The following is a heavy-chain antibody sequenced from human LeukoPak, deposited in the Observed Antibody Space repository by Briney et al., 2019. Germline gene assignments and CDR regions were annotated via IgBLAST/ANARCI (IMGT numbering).Heavy chain of an antibody. CDR2: INPNSGGT. Sequence: GASVKVSCKASGYTFTGYYVHWVRQAPGQGLEWMGWINPNSGGTNYAQKFQGRVTMTRDTSISTAYMELSRLRSDDTAVYYCARAYATYSSSWYLLYWGQGTLVTVSS. CDR3: ARAYATYSSSWYLLY. CDR1: GYTFTGYY. J-gene: IGHJ4*02. V-gene: IGHV1-2*02. D-gene: IGHD6-13*01.